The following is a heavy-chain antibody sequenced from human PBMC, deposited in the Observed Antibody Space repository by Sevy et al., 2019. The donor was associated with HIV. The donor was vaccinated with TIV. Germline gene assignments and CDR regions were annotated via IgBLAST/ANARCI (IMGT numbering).Heavy chain of an antibody. J-gene: IGHJ5*02. D-gene: IGHD5-12*01. CDR3: ARVVGRGSGYSYRWFDH. CDR1: GFTFSNYA. V-gene: IGHV3-30*04. CDR2: MALDGSEE. Sequence: GGSLRLSCAASGFTFSNYAMQWVRQSPGKGLEWVSHMALDGSEEYYTESVKGRFTISRDNSKNTLYLQMNSLSVEDTAVYYCARVVGRGSGYSYRWFDHWGQGTLVTVSS.